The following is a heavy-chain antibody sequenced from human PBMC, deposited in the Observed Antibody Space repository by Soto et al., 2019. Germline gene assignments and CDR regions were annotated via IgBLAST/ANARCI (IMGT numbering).Heavy chain of an antibody. CDR2: IYYSGST. D-gene: IGHD3-22*01. Sequence: PSETLSLTCTVSGGSISSSSYYWGWIRQPPGKGLEWIGSIYYSGSTYYNPSLKSRVTISVDTSKNQFSLKLSSVTAADTAVYYCARQFSSSGYYSDLDYWGQGTLVTVSS. J-gene: IGHJ4*02. V-gene: IGHV4-39*01. CDR3: ARQFSSSGYYSDLDY. CDR1: GGSISSSSYY.